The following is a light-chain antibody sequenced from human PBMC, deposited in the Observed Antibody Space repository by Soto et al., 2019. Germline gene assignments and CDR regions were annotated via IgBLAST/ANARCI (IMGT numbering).Light chain of an antibody. CDR2: AAS. CDR1: QGISSY. CDR3: QQYYSYPRT. V-gene: IGKV1-8*01. J-gene: IGKJ1*01. Sequence: AIRMTQSPSSFSASTGDRVTITCRASQGISSYLAWYQQKPGKAPKLLIYAASTLQSGVPSRFIGSGSGTDFTLTISCPQSEDLATYYCQQYYSYPRTFGQGTKVEIK.